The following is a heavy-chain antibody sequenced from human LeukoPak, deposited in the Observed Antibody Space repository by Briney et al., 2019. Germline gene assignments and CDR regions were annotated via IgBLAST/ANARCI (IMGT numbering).Heavy chain of an antibody. CDR3: ARDDSGSSDAFDI. CDR1: GYSISTGYY. D-gene: IGHD1-26*01. J-gene: IGHJ3*02. Sequence: SETLSLTCTVSGYSISTGYYWDWIRQPPGKGLEWIGTFYHGGSTYYNPSLKSRVTISVDTSKNQFSLKLSSVTAADTAVYYCARDDSGSSDAFDIWGQGTMVTVSS. V-gene: IGHV4-38-2*02. CDR2: FYHGGST.